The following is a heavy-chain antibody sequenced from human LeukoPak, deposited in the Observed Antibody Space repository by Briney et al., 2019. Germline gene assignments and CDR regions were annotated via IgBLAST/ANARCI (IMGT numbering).Heavy chain of an antibody. CDR3: ARGSSGRYFEFINK. CDR1: GGSISSSSYS. D-gene: IGHD1-26*01. CDR2: IYYSGST. J-gene: IGHJ4*02. Sequence: SETLSLTCTVSGGSISSSSYSWGWIRQPPGKGLEWIGSIYYSGSTYFNPSFKSRVTISVDTSKNQFSLKLNSVTAADTAVYYCARGSSGRYFEFINKWGQGTLVTVSS. V-gene: IGHV4-39*01.